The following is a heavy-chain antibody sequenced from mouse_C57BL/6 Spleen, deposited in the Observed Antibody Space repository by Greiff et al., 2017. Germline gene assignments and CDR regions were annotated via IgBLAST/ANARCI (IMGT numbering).Heavy chain of an antibody. D-gene: IGHD2-4*01. CDR3: ARPYDYDEVYYAMDY. CDR2: IYPRSGNT. J-gene: IGHJ4*01. Sequence: QVQLQQSGAELARPGASVKLSCKASGYTFTSYGISWVKQRTGQGLEWIGEIYPRSGNTYYNEKFKGKATLTADKSSSTASMELRSLTSEDSAVYFCARPYDYDEVYYAMDYWGQGTSVTVSS. CDR1: GYTFTSYG. V-gene: IGHV1-81*01.